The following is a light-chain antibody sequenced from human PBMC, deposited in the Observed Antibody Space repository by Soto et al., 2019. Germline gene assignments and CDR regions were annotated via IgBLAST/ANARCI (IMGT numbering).Light chain of an antibody. CDR3: QTWGTGIRV. CDR2: LNSDGSH. J-gene: IGLJ3*02. CDR1: SGHSSYA. Sequence: QLVLTQSPSASASLGASVKLTCTLSSGHSSYAIAWHQQQPEKGPRYLMKLNSDGSHSKGDGIPDRFSGSSSGAERYLTISSRQSEDEADYYCQTWGTGIRVFGGGTKVTV. V-gene: IGLV4-69*01.